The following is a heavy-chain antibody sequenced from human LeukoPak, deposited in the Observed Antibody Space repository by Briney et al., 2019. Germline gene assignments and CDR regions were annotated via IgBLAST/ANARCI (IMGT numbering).Heavy chain of an antibody. CDR2: ISSDGNNK. CDR1: GFTFSTNA. V-gene: IGHV3-30-3*01. D-gene: IGHD5-12*01. Sequence: GGSLRLSCAASGFTFSTNAIHWVRQAPGKGLEWVAVISSDGNNKYYADSVKGRFTISRDNSINTLYLQMNSLRAEDTAVYYCVRGGYRAYYVDYWGQGTLVTVSS. CDR3: VRGGYRAYYVDY. J-gene: IGHJ4*02.